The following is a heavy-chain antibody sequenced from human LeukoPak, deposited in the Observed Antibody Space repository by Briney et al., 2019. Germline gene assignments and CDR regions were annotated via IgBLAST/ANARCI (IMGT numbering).Heavy chain of an antibody. CDR2: INADGSTT. CDR1: GFTFSSYW. Sequence: GSLRLSCAASGFTFSSYWMHWVRQAPGKGLVWVSRINADGSTTDYADSVKGRFTISRDNAKNTLYLQMNSLRAEDTAVYYCARNYGSGSMDVWGKGTTVTVSS. V-gene: IGHV3-74*01. D-gene: IGHD3-10*01. CDR3: ARNYGSGSMDV. J-gene: IGHJ6*03.